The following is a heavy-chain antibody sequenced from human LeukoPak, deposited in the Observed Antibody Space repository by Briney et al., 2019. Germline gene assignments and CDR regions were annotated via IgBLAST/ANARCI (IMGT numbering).Heavy chain of an antibody. Sequence: GGSLRLSCAASGFTFSTYAMHWVRQAPGKGLEWVAVISYDGSKKYYADSVKGRFTISRDNSKNTLYLQMNSLRAEDTAVYYCARQGGANWLNWFDPWGQGTLVTVSS. CDR1: GFTFSTYA. J-gene: IGHJ5*02. D-gene: IGHD1-1*01. CDR3: ARQGGANWLNWFDP. CDR2: ISYDGSKK. V-gene: IGHV3-30-3*01.